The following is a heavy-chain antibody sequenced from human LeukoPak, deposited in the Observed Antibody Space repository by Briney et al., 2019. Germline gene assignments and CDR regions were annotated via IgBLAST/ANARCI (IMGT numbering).Heavy chain of an antibody. CDR3: ARRRQQLALFDY. V-gene: IGHV4-39*01. J-gene: IGHJ4*02. CDR2: IYYSGST. D-gene: IGHD6-13*01. Sequence: PSETLSLTCTVSGGSISSSSYYWGWIRQPPGKGLGWIGSIYYSGSTYYNPSLKSRVTISVDTSNNQFSLKLSSVTAADTAVYYCARRRQQLALFDYWGQGTLVTVSS. CDR1: GGSISSSSYY.